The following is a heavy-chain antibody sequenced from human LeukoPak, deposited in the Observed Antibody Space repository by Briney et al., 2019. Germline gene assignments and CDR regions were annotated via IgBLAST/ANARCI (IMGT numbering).Heavy chain of an antibody. Sequence: ASVKVSCKASGYTFTSYGISWVRQAPGQGLEWMGWISAYNGNTNYAQKLRGRVTMTTDTSTSTAYMELRSLRTDDTAGYYYARNYYDSRGPIADYWGQGTLVTVSS. V-gene: IGHV1-18*01. D-gene: IGHD3-22*01. CDR2: ISAYNGNT. CDR1: GYTFTSYG. CDR3: ARNYYDSRGPIADY. J-gene: IGHJ4*02.